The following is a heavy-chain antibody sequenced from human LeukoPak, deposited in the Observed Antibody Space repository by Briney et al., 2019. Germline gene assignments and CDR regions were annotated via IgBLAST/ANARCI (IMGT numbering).Heavy chain of an antibody. Sequence: PGGSLRLSCAASGFTFSSYGMHWVRQAPGKGLEWVAVISYDGSNKYYADSVKGRFTISRDNSKNTLYLQMNSLRAEDTAVYYCAREMSSGIAGLNAFDIWGQGTMVTVSS. V-gene: IGHV3-30*03. CDR2: ISYDGSNK. D-gene: IGHD6-13*01. CDR3: AREMSSGIAGLNAFDI. J-gene: IGHJ3*02. CDR1: GFTFSSYG.